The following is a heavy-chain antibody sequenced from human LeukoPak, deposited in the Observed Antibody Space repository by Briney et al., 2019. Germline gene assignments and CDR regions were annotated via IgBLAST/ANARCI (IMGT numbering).Heavy chain of an antibody. J-gene: IGHJ4*02. V-gene: IGHV1-2*02. CDR1: GYTFTGYY. CDR3: ARMDRQLVQGFDY. Sequence: ASVKVSCKASGYTFTGYYMHWVRQAPGQGLEWMGWINPNSGGKNYAKKFQGRVTMTRDTSISTAYMELSRLRSDDTAVYYCARMDRQLVQGFDYWGQGTLVTVSS. D-gene: IGHD6-13*01. CDR2: INPNSGGK.